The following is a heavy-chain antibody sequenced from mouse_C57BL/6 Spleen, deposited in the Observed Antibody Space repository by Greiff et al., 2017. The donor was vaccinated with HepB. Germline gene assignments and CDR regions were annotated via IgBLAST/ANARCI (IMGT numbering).Heavy chain of an antibody. D-gene: IGHD2-4*01. CDR2: IYPGDGDT. V-gene: IGHV1-82*01. CDR3: ATYDYYPYYAMDY. J-gene: IGHJ4*01. Sequence: VQLQQSGPELVKPGASVKISCKASGYAFSSSWMNWVKQRPGKGLEWIGRIYPGDGDTNYNGKFKGKATLTADKSSSTAYMQLSSLTSEDSAVYFCATYDYYPYYAMDYWGQRTSVTVSS. CDR1: GYAFSSSW.